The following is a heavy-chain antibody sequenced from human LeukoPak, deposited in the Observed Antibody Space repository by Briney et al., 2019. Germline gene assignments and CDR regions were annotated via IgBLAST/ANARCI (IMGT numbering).Heavy chain of an antibody. V-gene: IGHV4-31*03. CDR3: ARENTAMAQATAFDI. J-gene: IGHJ3*02. CDR1: GGSISSGGYY. CDR2: IYYSGST. Sequence: PSETLSLTCTVSGGSISSGGYYWSWIRQHPGKALEWIGYIYYSGSTYYSPSLESRVAISVDTSKSRFSLKLSSVTAADTAMYYCARENTAMAQATAFDIWGQGTMVTVSS. D-gene: IGHD5-18*01.